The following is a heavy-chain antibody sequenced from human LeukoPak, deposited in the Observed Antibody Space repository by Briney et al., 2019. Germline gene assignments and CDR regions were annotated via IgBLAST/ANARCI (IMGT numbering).Heavy chain of an antibody. J-gene: IGHJ6*03. CDR3: ASTTTELWFGELLPGYYYYMDV. D-gene: IGHD3-10*01. Sequence: GGSLRLSCAASGFTVSSNYMSWVRQAPGKGLEWVSVIYSGGSTYYADSVKGRFTISRDNSKNTLYLRMNSLRAEDTAVYYCASTTTELWFGELLPGYYYYMDVWGKGTTVTVSS. CDR2: IYSGGST. CDR1: GFTVSSNY. V-gene: IGHV3-53*01.